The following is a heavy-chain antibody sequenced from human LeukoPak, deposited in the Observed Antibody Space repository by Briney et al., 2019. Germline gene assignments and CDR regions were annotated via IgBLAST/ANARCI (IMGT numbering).Heavy chain of an antibody. J-gene: IGHJ5*02. CDR2: ISGSGGST. V-gene: IGHV3-23*01. CDR1: GFTFGSYA. D-gene: IGHD2-2*01. CDR3: AVPEGGAVPAAS. Sequence: PGGSLRLSCAASGFTFGSYAMSWVRQAPGKGLEWVSDISGSGGSTYYADSVKGRFTISRDNSKNTLYLQMNSLRAEDTAVYYCAVPEGGAVPAASWGQGTLVTVSS.